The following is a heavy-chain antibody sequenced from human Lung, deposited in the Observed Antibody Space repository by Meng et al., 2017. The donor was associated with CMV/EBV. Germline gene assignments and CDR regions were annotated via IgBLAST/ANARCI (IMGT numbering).Heavy chain of an antibody. J-gene: IGHJ1*01. CDR2: IPHRGSS. CDR1: GDSITNHNW. CDR3: LRRSGGSV. D-gene: IGHD3-10*01. V-gene: IGHV4-4*02. Sequence: GPWRGSGPALVKPSGTLSLTCAVSGDSITNHNWWAWVRQPPGKGLEWIGEIPHRGSSAYNPSLKSRVSMSIDKSKNQFSLKLTSVTAADTAVYHCLRRSGGSVWGQGTLVTVSS.